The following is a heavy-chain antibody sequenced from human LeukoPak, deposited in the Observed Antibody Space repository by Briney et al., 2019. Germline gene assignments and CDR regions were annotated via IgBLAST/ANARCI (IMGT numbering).Heavy chain of an antibody. J-gene: IGHJ3*02. CDR3: ARGNYGDYGDAFDI. V-gene: IGHV1-8*01. CDR2: MNPNSGNT. Sequence: GASVKVSCKASGYTFTSYDINWVRQATGQGLEWKGWMNPNSGNTGYAQKFQGRVTMTRNTSISTAYMELSSLRSEDTAVYYCARGNYGDYGDAFDIWGQGTMVTVSS. D-gene: IGHD4-17*01. CDR1: GYTFTSYD.